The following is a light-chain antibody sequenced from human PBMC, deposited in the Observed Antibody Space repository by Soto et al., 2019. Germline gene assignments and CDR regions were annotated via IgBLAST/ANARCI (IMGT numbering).Light chain of an antibody. Sequence: QSVLTQPPSVSGAPGQRVTISCTGSSSNIGAGYDVHWYQQRPGTAPKLLISGNINRPSGVPDRFSGSKSGTSASLAITGLQAEDVGDYYCQSYDSTLSARYVFGAGTKVTVL. V-gene: IGLV1-40*01. J-gene: IGLJ1*01. CDR2: GNI. CDR3: QSYDSTLSARYV. CDR1: SSNIGAGYD.